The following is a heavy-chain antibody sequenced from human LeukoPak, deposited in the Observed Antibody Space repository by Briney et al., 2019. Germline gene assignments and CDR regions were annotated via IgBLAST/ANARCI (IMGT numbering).Heavy chain of an antibody. CDR1: GFTFDDYG. V-gene: IGHV3-20*04. D-gene: IGHD4-17*01. J-gene: IGHJ6*03. Sequence: XGSLRLSCAASGFTFDDYGMSWVRHAPGKGLEWVSGINWNGGSTGYADSVKGRFTISRDNAKNSLYLQMNSLRAEDTALYYCARTPPTGYYYYMDVWGKGTTVTVS. CDR2: INWNGGST. CDR3: ARTPPTGYYYYMDV.